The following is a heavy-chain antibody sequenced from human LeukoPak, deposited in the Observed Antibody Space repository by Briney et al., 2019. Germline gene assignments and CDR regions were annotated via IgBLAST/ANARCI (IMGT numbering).Heavy chain of an antibody. Sequence: GPSVKLSRKASGYTFTRYSTSGVRQAPGQGLECRRWITAFNGDTNYTQKLQGRVTKTRDTPISRAHRELSRLRSDDTAVYYCARDWGRRYYDSSAAFTRSYYFDYWGQGTLVTVSS. CDR2: ITAFNGDT. CDR1: GYTFTRYS. D-gene: IGHD3-22*01. J-gene: IGHJ4*02. CDR3: ARDWGRRYYDSSAAFTRSYYFDY. V-gene: IGHV1-18*01.